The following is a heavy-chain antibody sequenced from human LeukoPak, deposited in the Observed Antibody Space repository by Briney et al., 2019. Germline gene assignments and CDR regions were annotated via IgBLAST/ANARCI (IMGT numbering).Heavy chain of an antibody. Sequence: SETLSLTCTVSGGSISNYYWSWIRQPPGKGLEWIGYIYYSGTSTYNPSLKSRVTISADTSKNQFSLKLNSLTTADTAVYYCTRGAGWLIDYWGQGILVTVSS. V-gene: IGHV4-59*01. CDR2: IYYSGTS. CDR1: GGSISNYY. J-gene: IGHJ4*02. D-gene: IGHD3-16*01. CDR3: TRGAGWLIDY.